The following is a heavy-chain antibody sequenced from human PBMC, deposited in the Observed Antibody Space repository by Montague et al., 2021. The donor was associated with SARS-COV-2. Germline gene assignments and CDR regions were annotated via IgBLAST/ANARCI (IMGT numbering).Heavy chain of an antibody. D-gene: IGHD1-1*01. V-gene: IGHV4-59*01. CDR2: VHYTGSS. J-gene: IGHJ4*02. CDR3: ARAQNTCFVGNCVDYFDV. Sequence: SETLSLTCEVSRDSISSYYWSWIRQSPGKGLEWIGYVHYTGSSKYTPSLKTRVTLSLDTPNNHFSLKLRSVTAADTAVYYCARAQNTCFVGNCVDYFDVWGQGALVTVSS. CDR1: RDSISSYY.